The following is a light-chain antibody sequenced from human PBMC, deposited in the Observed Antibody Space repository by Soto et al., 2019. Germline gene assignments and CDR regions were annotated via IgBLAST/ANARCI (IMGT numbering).Light chain of an antibody. Sequence: EIVLTQSPATLSVSPGERATLSCRTSQNIGTNLAWYQQKPGQAPRLLIYGAFIRAPGFPVRFRGTGSGSEFTLTISSLQSEDFAVYYCQQYNNWPPLTFGGGTKVEIK. CDR3: QQYNNWPPLT. V-gene: IGKV3-15*01. CDR1: QNIGTN. CDR2: GAF. J-gene: IGKJ4*01.